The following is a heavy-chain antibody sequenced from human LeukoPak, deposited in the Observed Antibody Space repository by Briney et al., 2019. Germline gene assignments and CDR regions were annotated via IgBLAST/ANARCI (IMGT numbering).Heavy chain of an antibody. CDR2: INHSGST. Sequence: ASETLSLTCAVYGGSFSGYYWSWIRQPPGKGLEWIGEINHSGSTNYNPSLKSRVTISVDTSKNQFSLKLSSVTAADTAVYYCARGPRNKYSSSWYYFDYWGQGTLVTVSS. CDR1: GGSFSGYY. CDR3: ARGPRNKYSSSWYYFDY. D-gene: IGHD6-13*01. V-gene: IGHV4-34*01. J-gene: IGHJ4*02.